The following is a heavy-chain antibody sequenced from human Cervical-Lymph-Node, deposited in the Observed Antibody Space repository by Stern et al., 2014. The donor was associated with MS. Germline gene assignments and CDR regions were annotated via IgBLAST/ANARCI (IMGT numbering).Heavy chain of an antibody. D-gene: IGHD3-22*01. J-gene: IGHJ4*02. CDR1: GFTFTNSA. CDR3: AADRDDSSAYDDLDH. CDR2: IVVGSGNT. V-gene: IGHV1-58*01. Sequence: QMQLVQSGPEVKKPGTSVKVSCKASGFTFTNSAVQWVRQARGQRLEWIGWIVVGSGNTNYAQKFQERVTITRDMSTSTAYMELSSLRSEDTAVYYCAADRDDSSAYDDLDHWGQGTLVTVSS.